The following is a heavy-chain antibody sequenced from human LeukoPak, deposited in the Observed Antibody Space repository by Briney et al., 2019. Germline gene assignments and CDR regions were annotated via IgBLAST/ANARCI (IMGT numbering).Heavy chain of an antibody. CDR1: GGTFSSYA. CDR2: IIPIFGTA. Sequence: SVKVSCKASGGTFSSYAISWVRQAPGQGLEWMGGIIPIFGTANYAQKFQGRVTITADESTSTAYMELSSLRSEDTAVYYCARDLDRIVPTTADYWGQGTLVTVSS. J-gene: IGHJ4*02. V-gene: IGHV1-69*01. CDR3: ARDLDRIVPTTADY. D-gene: IGHD5-12*01.